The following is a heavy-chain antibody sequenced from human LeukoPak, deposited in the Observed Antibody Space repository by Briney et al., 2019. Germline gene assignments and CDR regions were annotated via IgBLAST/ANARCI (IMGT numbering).Heavy chain of an antibody. CDR3: ARDLGQYYDTSDNWFDP. CDR1: GFTFSAYS. Sequence: GGSLRLSCAASGFTFSAYSMNWVRQAPGKGLEWVSAFSGSGGSTYYADSVKDRFTISRDNAKNTLNLQMNSLRAEDTAVYYCARDLGQYYDTSDNWFDPWGQGTLVTVSS. D-gene: IGHD3-22*01. CDR2: FSGSGGST. J-gene: IGHJ5*02. V-gene: IGHV3-21*01.